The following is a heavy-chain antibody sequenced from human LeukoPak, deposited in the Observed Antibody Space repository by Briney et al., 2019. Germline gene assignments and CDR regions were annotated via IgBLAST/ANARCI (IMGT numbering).Heavy chain of an antibody. V-gene: IGHV4-59*12. CDR2: IYYSGST. D-gene: IGHD2-15*01. Sequence: PSETLSLTCTVSGGSISTYFWSWIRQPPGKGLEWIGYIYYSGSTNYNPSLKSRVTISVDTSKNQFSLKLSSVTAADTAVYYCATLQGYCSGGSCYYMDVWGKGTTVTVSS. CDR1: GGSISTYF. CDR3: ATLQGYCSGGSCYYMDV. J-gene: IGHJ6*03.